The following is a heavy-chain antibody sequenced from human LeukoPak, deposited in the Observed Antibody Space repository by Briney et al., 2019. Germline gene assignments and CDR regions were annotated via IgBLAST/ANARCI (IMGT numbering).Heavy chain of an antibody. Sequence: PGGSLRLSCEASGFTFSNYAMGWVRQAPGKGPEWVSVISGSGRTYYGDSVKGRFTVSRDNSKNTVFLELNSLRAEDTALYYCGRGMWSPDVFNNNNYFDYWGQGTLVTVSS. J-gene: IGHJ4*02. CDR2: ISGSGRT. CDR3: GRGMWSPDVFNNNNYFDY. D-gene: IGHD3-16*01. CDR1: GFTFSNYA. V-gene: IGHV3-23*01.